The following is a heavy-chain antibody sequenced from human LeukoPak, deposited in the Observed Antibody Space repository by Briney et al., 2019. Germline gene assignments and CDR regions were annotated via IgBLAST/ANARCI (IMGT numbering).Heavy chain of an antibody. CDR2: ISSTGSTL. V-gene: IGHV3-48*03. CDR3: ARAFVVKQEIPFDY. D-gene: IGHD2-21*01. Sequence: GGSLRLSCAASGFTFSNFEMNWVRQAPGKGLEWVSAISSTGSTLYYADSVKGRFTISRDNARNSLHLQMNSLRAEDTAVYYCARAFVVKQEIPFDYWGLGALVSVSS. CDR1: GFTFSNFE. J-gene: IGHJ4*02.